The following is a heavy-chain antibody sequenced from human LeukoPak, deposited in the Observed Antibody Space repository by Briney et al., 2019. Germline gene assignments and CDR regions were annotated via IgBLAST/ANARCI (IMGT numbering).Heavy chain of an antibody. J-gene: IGHJ4*02. Sequence: ASVKVSCKASGYTFTSYGISWVRQAPGQGLEWMGWISAYNGNTNYAQKFQGRVTMTRDTSISTAYMELSSLRSEDTAVYYCAAALVAANVEYWGQGTLVTVSS. CDR3: AAALVAANVEY. D-gene: IGHD2-15*01. V-gene: IGHV1-18*01. CDR2: ISAYNGNT. CDR1: GYTFTSYG.